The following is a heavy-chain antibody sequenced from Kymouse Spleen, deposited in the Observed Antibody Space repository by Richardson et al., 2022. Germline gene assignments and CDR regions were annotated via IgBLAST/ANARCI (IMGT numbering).Heavy chain of an antibody. V-gene: IGHV3-7*01. CDR3: ARDKGTVTPFFDY. CDR2: IKQDGSEK. Sequence: EVQLVESGGGLVQPGGSLRLSCAASGFTFSSYWMSWVRQAPGKGLEWVANIKQDGSEKYYVDSVKGRFTISRDNAKNSLYLQMNSLRAEDTAVYYCARDKGTVTPFFDYWGQGTLVTVSS. D-gene: IGHD4-11,IGHD4-11*01. CDR1: GFTFSSYW. J-gene: IGHJ4*02.